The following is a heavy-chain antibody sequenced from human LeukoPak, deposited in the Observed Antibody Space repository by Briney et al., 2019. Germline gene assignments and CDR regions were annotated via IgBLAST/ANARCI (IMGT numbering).Heavy chain of an antibody. J-gene: IGHJ3*02. V-gene: IGHV5-51*01. CDR3: ARSYCSSTSCAAFDI. D-gene: IGHD2-2*01. CDR2: IYPGDSDT. CDR1: GYSFTSYW. Sequence: GESLKISRKGSGYSFTSYWIGWVRQMPGKGLGWMGIIYPGDSDTRYSPSFQGQVTISADKSISTAYLQWSSLKASDTAMYYCARSYCSSTSCAAFDIWGQGTMVTVSS.